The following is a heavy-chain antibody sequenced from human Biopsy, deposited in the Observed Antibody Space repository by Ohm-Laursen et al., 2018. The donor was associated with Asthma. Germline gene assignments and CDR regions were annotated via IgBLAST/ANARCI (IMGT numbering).Heavy chain of an antibody. CDR3: ARGDSSNWSHYYFDY. J-gene: IGHJ4*02. D-gene: IGHD3-22*01. Sequence: SLRLSCTASGFAVSRDHMFWVRQAPGKGLEWVSVIYSGGTSHTADSVRGRFAISRDYSKNTLYLQMHSLRAEDTAVYYCARGDSSNWSHYYFDYWGQGTLVTVSS. CDR1: GFAVSRDH. CDR2: IYSGGTS. V-gene: IGHV3-53*01.